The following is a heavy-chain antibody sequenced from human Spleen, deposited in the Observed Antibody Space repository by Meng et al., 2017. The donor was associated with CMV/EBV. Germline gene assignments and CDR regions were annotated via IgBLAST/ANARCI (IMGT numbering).Heavy chain of an antibody. Sequence: QVQPQESGPGPVKPSQTLSLTCTVSGGSISSGDYYWSWIRQPPGKGLEWIGYIYYSGSTYYNPSLKSRVTISVDTSKNQFSLKLSSVTAADTAVYYCAREHVLLWFGRGWFDPWGQGTLVTVSS. V-gene: IGHV4-30-4*08. CDR2: IYYSGST. J-gene: IGHJ5*02. CDR1: GGSISSGDYY. CDR3: AREHVLLWFGRGWFDP. D-gene: IGHD3-10*01.